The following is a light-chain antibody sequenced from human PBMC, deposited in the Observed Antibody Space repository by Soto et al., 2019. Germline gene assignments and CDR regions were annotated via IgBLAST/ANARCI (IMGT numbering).Light chain of an antibody. CDR3: QQYVT. CDR2: GAS. J-gene: IGKJ1*01. CDR1: QSVSSSY. V-gene: IGKV3-20*01. Sequence: EIGLTQSPGTLSLSPGERATLSCRASQSVSSSYLAWYQQKPGQAPRLLIYGASSRATGIPDRCSGSGSRADFTLTNSRLGPEDVAAYYRQQYVTFGQGTKVEIK.